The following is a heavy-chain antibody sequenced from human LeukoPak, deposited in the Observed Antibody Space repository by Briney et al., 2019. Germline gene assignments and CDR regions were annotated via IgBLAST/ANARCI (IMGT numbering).Heavy chain of an antibody. D-gene: IGHD2-2*01. CDR3: ARGYQLLSGY. J-gene: IGHJ4*02. CDR1: GFTFSSYA. CDR2: ISGSGGST. V-gene: IGHV3-23*01. Sequence: GGSLRLSCAASGFTFSSYAMSWFRQAPGKGLEWVSAISGSGGSTYYADSVKGRFTISRDNSKNTLYLQMNSLRAEDTAVYYCARGYQLLSGYWGQGTLVTVSS.